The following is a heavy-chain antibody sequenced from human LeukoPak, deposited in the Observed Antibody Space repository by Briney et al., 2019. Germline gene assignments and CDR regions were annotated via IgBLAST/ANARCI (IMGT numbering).Heavy chain of an antibody. CDR2: INPNSGGT. D-gene: IGHD2-15*01. Sequence: ASVKVSCKASGYTFTGYYMHRVRQAPGQGLEWMGWINPNSGGTNYAQKFQGRVTMTRDTSISTAYMELSRLRSDDTAAYYCARIPDIVVVVAEYFDYWGQGTLVTVSS. CDR1: GYTFTGYY. CDR3: ARIPDIVVVVAEYFDY. J-gene: IGHJ4*02. V-gene: IGHV1-2*02.